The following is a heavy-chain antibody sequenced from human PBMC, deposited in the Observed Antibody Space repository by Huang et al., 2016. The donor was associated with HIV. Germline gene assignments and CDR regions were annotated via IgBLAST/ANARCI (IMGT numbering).Heavy chain of an antibody. CDR2: ISYSGTT. Sequence: VQLQESGPGLVKPSQTLSLACSVSGGSISNGVYYWNWIRQPPGTGLEWIGYISYSGTTSYNPSFKSRLTISKDTSKNQFSLTLASVTAADTAMYYCARSIMITSGGLHFDFWGQGTLGTVSS. V-gene: IGHV4-30-4*08. CDR3: ARSIMITSGGLHFDF. CDR1: GGSISNGVYY. J-gene: IGHJ4*02. D-gene: IGHD3-16*01.